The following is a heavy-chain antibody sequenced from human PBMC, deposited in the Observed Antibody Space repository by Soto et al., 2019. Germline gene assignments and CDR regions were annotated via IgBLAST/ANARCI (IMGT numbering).Heavy chain of an antibody. J-gene: IGHJ6*02. CDR1: GFTFSSHA. Sequence: GGSLRLSCAASGFTFSSHAMNWVRQAPGKGLEWLSYITSTSSTKHYAASVEGRFTISRDNAKNSLYLQMNSLRDEDTAVYYCARRITMVRGPYYYYAMDVRGQGTTGTV. CDR3: ARRITMVRGPYYYYAMDV. CDR2: ITSTSSTK. D-gene: IGHD3-10*01. V-gene: IGHV3-48*02.